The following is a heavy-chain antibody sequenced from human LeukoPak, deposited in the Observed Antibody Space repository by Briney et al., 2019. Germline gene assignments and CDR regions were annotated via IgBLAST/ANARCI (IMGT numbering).Heavy chain of an antibody. J-gene: IGHJ3*02. Sequence: SGTLSLTCAVSGGSISSSNWWSWIRQPPGKGLEWIGEIYHSGSTNYNPSLKSRVTISVDKSKNQLSLKLSSVTAADTAVYYCAREYGGRDIVVVPAADDDAFDIWGQGTMVTVSS. V-gene: IGHV4-4*02. CDR1: GGSISSSNW. CDR3: AREYGGRDIVVVPAADDDAFDI. D-gene: IGHD2-2*01. CDR2: IYHSGST.